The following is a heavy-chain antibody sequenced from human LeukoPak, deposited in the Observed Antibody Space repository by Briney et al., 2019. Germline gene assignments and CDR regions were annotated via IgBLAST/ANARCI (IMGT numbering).Heavy chain of an antibody. V-gene: IGHV1-69*05. CDR1: GGTFSSYA. CDR2: IIPIFGTA. Sequence: SVKVSCKASGGTFSSYAISWVRQAPGQGLEWMGGIIPIFGTANYAQKFQGRVTITTDESTSTAYMELSSLRSEDTAVYYCATDPGIAVAGPRGENYWGQGTLVTVSS. D-gene: IGHD6-19*01. J-gene: IGHJ4*02. CDR3: ATDPGIAVAGPRGENY.